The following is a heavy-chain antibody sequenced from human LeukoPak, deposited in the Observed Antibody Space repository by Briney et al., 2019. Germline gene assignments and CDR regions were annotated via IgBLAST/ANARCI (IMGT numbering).Heavy chain of an antibody. D-gene: IGHD3-22*01. Sequence: SETLSLTCTVSGGSISSYYWSWIRQPPGKGLEWIGYIYYSGSTNYNPSLKSRVTISVDTSKNQFSLKLSSVTAADTAVDYCARDRDSSGYYNWFDPWGQGTLVTVSP. V-gene: IGHV4-59*01. CDR2: IYYSGST. J-gene: IGHJ5*02. CDR3: ARDRDSSGYYNWFDP. CDR1: GGSISSYY.